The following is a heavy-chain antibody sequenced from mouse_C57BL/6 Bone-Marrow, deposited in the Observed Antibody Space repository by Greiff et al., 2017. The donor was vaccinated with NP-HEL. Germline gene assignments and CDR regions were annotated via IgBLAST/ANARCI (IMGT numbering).Heavy chain of an antibody. V-gene: IGHV1-18*01. CDR3: ARWGYYGSSQCYFDY. CDR2: INPNNGGT. Sequence: EVQLQQSGPELVKPGASVKIPCKASGYTFTDYNMDWVKQSHGKSLEWIGDINPNNGGTIYNQKFKGKATLTVDKSSSTAYMELRSLTSEDTAVYYCARWGYYGSSQCYFDYWGQGTTLTVSS. CDR1: GYTFTDYN. J-gene: IGHJ2*01. D-gene: IGHD1-1*01.